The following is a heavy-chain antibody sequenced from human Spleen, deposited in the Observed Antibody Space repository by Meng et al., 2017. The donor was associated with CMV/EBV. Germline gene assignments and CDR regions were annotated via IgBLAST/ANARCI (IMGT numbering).Heavy chain of an antibody. J-gene: IGHJ4*02. CDR1: GFTFSSHV. CDR3: AKDYSSSADY. Sequence: GESLKISCAVSGFTFSSHVMSWVRQAPGKGLEWISAISGSGISTHYADSVKGRFTISRDNSESTLDLHMNSLRAEDTAVYYCAKDYSSSADYWGQGTLVTVSS. D-gene: IGHD6-6*01. CDR2: ISGSGIST. V-gene: IGHV3-23*01.